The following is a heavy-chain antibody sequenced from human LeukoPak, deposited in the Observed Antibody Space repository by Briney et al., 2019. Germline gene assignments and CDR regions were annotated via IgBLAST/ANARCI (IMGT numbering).Heavy chain of an antibody. D-gene: IGHD3-10*01. V-gene: IGHV4-59*08. J-gene: IGHJ3*02. CDR3: ARWGGRMNAFDI. CDR2: THYSGST. CDR1: GDSISSYY. Sequence: SETLSLTCSVSGDSISSYYWNWIRQPPGKGLEWIGYTHYSGSTAYNPSLKSRVTTSVDTSKNQFSLNLNSVIAADTAVYYCARWGGRMNAFDIWGQGTTVTVSS.